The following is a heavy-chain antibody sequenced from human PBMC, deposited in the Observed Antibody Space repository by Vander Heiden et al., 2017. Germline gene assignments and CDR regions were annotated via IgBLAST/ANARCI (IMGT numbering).Heavy chain of an antibody. J-gene: IGHJ3*02. CDR2: MNPNSGNT. V-gene: IGHV1-8*01. CDR3: ARGSSTAGIDI. CDR1: GYTFTSYD. D-gene: IGHD1-1*01. Sequence: QVQLVQSGAEVKKPGASVKVSCKASGYTFTSYDINWVRQATGQGLEWMGWMNPNSGNTGEAQKFQGRVTMTRNTSISTAYMEMSRMRSEDTAVYYVARGSSTAGIDIWGQGTMVTVYS.